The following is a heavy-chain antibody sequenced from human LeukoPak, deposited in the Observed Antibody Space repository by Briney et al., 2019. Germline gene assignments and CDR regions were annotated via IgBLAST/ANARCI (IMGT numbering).Heavy chain of an antibody. D-gene: IGHD1-1*01. CDR1: GFPFSSYS. CDR2: ISASGSNI. V-gene: IGHV3-48*01. Sequence: PGGSLRLSCAASGFPFSSYSMNWVRQAPGKGPEWVSYISASGSNIYYLDAVKGRFTVSRDNAMNSLFLQMNRPGVEDTAIYYCVRVKGTYFDFWGQGTLVTVSS. J-gene: IGHJ4*02. CDR3: VRVKGTYFDF.